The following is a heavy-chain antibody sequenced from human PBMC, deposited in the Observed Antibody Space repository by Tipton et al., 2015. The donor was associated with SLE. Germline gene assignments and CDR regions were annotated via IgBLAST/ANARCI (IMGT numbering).Heavy chain of an antibody. J-gene: IGHJ3*02. V-gene: IGHV4-39*07. CDR2: IYYSGST. CDR1: GGSISSYY. CDR3: ARALLETNDAFDI. D-gene: IGHD1-1*01. Sequence: LRLSCTVSGGSISSYYWGWIRQPPGKGLEWIGSIYYSGSTYYNPSLKSRVTISVDTSKNQFSLKLSSVTAADTAVYYCARALLETNDAFDIWGQGTMVTVSS.